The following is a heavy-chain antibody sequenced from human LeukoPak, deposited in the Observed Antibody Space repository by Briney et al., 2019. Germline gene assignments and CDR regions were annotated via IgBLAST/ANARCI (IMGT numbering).Heavy chain of an antibody. CDR3: ARGLYSSGWYDY. V-gene: IGHV1-46*01. J-gene: IGHJ4*02. D-gene: IGHD6-19*01. CDR2: INPSSGST. CDR1: GYTFTSYY. Sequence: ASVKVSCKASGYTFTSYYMHWVRQAPGQRLEWMGIINPSSGSTTYAQRFQGRVTMTRDTSTSTVYMELSSLRSEDTAVYWCARGLYSSGWYDYWGQGTLVTVSS.